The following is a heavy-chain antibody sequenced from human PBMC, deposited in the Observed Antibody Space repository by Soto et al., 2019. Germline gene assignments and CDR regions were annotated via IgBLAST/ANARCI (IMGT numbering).Heavy chain of an antibody. J-gene: IGHJ4*02. CDR1: GGSIRSSSYD. Sequence: ETLSLSCKVSGGSIRSSSYDWGWIRQPPGEGLEWIGSIYYSGSTYYNSSLKSRITISVDASKNVFSMKLSSVTAADTAVYYCARPKGGISSGYYSYFDYWGQGAPVTVYS. CDR3: ARPKGGISSGYYSYFDY. D-gene: IGHD3-22*01. CDR2: IYYSGST. V-gene: IGHV4-39*02.